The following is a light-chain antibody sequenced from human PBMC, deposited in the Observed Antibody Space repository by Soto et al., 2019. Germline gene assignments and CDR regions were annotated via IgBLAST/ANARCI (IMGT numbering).Light chain of an antibody. J-gene: IGLJ2*01. CDR3: CSYTSTNARI. CDR2: EVS. V-gene: IGLV2-14*01. Sequence: QSVLTQPASVSGSPGQSITISCTGTSSDIGGHNYVSWYQQYPGKAPKLMIYEVSNRPSGISNRFSGSESGSTASLTISGLQAEDEADYYCCSYTSTNARIFGGGTKVTVL. CDR1: SSDIGGHNY.